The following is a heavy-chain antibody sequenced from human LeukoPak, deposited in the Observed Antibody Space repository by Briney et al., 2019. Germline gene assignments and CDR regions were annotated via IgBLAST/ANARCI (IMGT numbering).Heavy chain of an antibody. D-gene: IGHD3-22*01. Sequence: WASVKVSCKASGGTFSSYAISWVRQAPGQGLEWMGRIIPIFGTANYAQKFQGRVTITTDESTSTAYMELSSLRSEDTAVYHCARTLGGYYDSSGHFDYWGQGTLVTVSS. V-gene: IGHV1-69*05. CDR1: GGTFSSYA. CDR3: ARTLGGYYDSSGHFDY. CDR2: IIPIFGTA. J-gene: IGHJ4*02.